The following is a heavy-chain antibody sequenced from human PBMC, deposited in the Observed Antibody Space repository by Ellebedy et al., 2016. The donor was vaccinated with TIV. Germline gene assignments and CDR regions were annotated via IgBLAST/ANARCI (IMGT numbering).Heavy chain of an antibody. J-gene: IGHJ6*02. V-gene: IGHV4-4*07. Sequence: MPGGSLRLSCTVSGASISSYYWSWIRQPAGTGLEWIGRMYAGGCTIYTPSLKRRLSMSIDTSKNQFSLKLRSVTAADTAIYYCARDKTTVNPADPRLGVDVWGQGTTVTVSS. CDR2: MYAGGCT. CDR1: GASISSYY. CDR3: ARDKTTVNPADPRLGVDV. D-gene: IGHD4-17*01.